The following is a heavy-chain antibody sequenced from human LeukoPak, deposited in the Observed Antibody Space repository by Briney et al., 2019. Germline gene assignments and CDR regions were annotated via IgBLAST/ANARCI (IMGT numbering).Heavy chain of an antibody. V-gene: IGHV4-4*02. D-gene: IGHD1-1*01. Sequence: PSETLSLTCAVSGDSISSNNWWGWVRQPPGKGLEWIGEIYHSGSPNYNPSLKSRVTISVDKSRNHFSLNLSSVTAADTAEYYCARVNINNWHSCDYWGQGTLVTVSS. CDR1: GDSISSNNW. J-gene: IGHJ4*02. CDR3: ARVNINNWHSCDY. CDR2: IYHSGSP.